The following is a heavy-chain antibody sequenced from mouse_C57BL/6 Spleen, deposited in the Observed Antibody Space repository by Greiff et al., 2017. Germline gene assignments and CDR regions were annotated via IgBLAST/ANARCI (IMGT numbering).Heavy chain of an antibody. J-gene: IGHJ2*01. Sequence: EVQLEQWGAELVRPGASVKLSCTASGFNIKDYYMHWVKQRPDQGLEWIGRIDPEDGDTEYAPKLQGKATVTADTSTNTAYLQLSSLTSADTAVYYCNRFITKRVATGYFDYWGQGTTLTVAS. D-gene: IGHD1-1*01. CDR3: NRFITKRVATGYFDY. V-gene: IGHV14-1*01. CDR1: GFNIKDYY. CDR2: IDPEDGDT.